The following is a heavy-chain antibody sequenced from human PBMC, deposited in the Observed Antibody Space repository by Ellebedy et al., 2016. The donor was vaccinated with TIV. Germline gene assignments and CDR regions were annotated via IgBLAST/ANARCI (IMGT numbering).Heavy chain of an antibody. D-gene: IGHD2-15*01. CDR2: FDPEDGET. V-gene: IGHV1-24*01. CDR3: ATRVGGGPIVVVVPFDY. J-gene: IGHJ4*02. CDR1: GYTLTELS. Sequence: ASVKVSXXVSGYTLTELSMHWVRQAPGKGLEWMGGFDPEDGETIYAQKFQGRVTMTEDTSTDTAYMELSSLRSEDTAVYYCATRVGGGPIVVVVPFDYWGQGTLVTVSS.